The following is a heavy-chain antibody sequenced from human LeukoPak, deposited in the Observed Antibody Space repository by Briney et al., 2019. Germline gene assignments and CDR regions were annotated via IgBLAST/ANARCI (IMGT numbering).Heavy chain of an antibody. V-gene: IGHV4-59*01. CDR3: ARDLGDIAAAGTTYYYYYGVDV. CDR2: IYYSGST. J-gene: IGHJ6*02. Sequence: SETLSLTCTVSGGSISSYYWSWIRQPPGKGLEWIGYIYYSGSTNYNPSLKSRVTISVDTSKNQFSLKLSSVTAADTAVYYCARDLGDIAAAGTTYYYYYGVDVWGQGTTVTVSS. D-gene: IGHD6-13*01. CDR1: GGSISSYY.